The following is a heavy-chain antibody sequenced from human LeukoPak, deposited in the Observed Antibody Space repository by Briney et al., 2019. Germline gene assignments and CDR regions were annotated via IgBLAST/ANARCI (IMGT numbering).Heavy chain of an antibody. CDR1: GGSFSGYY. CDR2: INHSGST. Sequence: PSETLPLTCAVYGGSFSGYYWSWIRQPPGKGLEWIGEINHSGSTNYNPSLKSRVTISVDTSKNQFSLKLSSVTAADTAVYYCARENSLYASGSYQPFDPWGQGTLVTVPS. V-gene: IGHV4-34*01. CDR3: ARENSLYASGSYQPFDP. J-gene: IGHJ5*02. D-gene: IGHD3-10*01.